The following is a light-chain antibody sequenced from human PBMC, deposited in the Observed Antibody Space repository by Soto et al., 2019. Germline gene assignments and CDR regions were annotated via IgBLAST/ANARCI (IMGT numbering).Light chain of an antibody. J-gene: IGLJ1*01. CDR2: DVS. CDR3: SSYTSSSTLDV. Sequence: QSVLTQPASVSGSPGQSITISCTGTSSNVGGYNYVSWYQQHPGKAPKLMIYDVSNRPSGVSNRFSGSKSGNTASLPISGLQAEDESDYYCSSYTSSSTLDVFGTGTKLTVL. CDR1: SSNVGGYNY. V-gene: IGLV2-14*01.